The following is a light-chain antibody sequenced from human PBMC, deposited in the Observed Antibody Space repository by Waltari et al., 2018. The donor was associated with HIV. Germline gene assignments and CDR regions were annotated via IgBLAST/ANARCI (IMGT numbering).Light chain of an antibody. CDR2: EVS. CDR3: CSYARSGIP. Sequence: QSALTQPASVSGSFGQSITISCTGTSSDVGSYNLVSWYQYHPGKAPKLIIYEVSKRPAGVSNGVSGSKSGDTASLTGSGLQAEDEAHYYCCSYARSGIPFGGGTKLAVL. V-gene: IGLV2-23*02. CDR1: SSDVGSYNL. J-gene: IGLJ2*01.